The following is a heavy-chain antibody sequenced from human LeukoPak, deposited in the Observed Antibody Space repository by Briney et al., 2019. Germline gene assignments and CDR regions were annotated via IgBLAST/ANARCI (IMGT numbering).Heavy chain of an antibody. D-gene: IGHD2-2*01. CDR2: IKSKTDGGTT. CDR3: TSLGYCSSTSCRRGNWFDP. CDR1: GFTFSNAW. V-gene: IGHV3-15*01. Sequence: PEGSLRLSCAASGFTFSNAWMSWVRQAPGKGLEWVGRIKSKTDGGTTDYAAPVKGRFTISRDDSKNTLYLQMNSLKTEDTAVYYCTSLGYCSSTSCRRGNWFDPWGQGTLVTVSS. J-gene: IGHJ5*02.